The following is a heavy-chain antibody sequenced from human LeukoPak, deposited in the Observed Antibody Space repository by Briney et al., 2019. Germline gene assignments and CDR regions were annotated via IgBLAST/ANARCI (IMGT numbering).Heavy chain of an antibody. Sequence: GGSLRLSCAASGFTFSSYAMSWVRQAPGKGLEWVSAISGSGGSTYYADSVKGRFTISRDNSKNTLYLQMNCLRAEDTAVYYCAKDATRNGYLPRYYFDYWGQGTLVTVSS. J-gene: IGHJ4*02. CDR1: GFTFSSYA. CDR3: AKDATRNGYLPRYYFDY. CDR2: ISGSGGST. D-gene: IGHD5-24*01. V-gene: IGHV3-23*01.